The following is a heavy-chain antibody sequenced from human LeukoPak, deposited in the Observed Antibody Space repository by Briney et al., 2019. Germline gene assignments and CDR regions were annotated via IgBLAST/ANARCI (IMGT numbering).Heavy chain of an antibody. Sequence: GGSLRLSCAASGFTFSSYAMSWVRQAPGKGLEGVSSISGSSGSTYYADSVKGRFTISRANSKNTLYLQLNSLRVEDTAVYYCAKASLLWFGEFDGMDVWGQGTTVTVSS. V-gene: IGHV3-23*01. D-gene: IGHD3-10*01. CDR3: AKASLLWFGEFDGMDV. CDR1: GFTFSSYA. CDR2: ISGSSGST. J-gene: IGHJ6*02.